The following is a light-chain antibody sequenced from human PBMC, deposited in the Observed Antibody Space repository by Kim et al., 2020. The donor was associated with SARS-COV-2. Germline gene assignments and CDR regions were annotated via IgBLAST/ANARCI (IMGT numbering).Light chain of an antibody. CDR1: QDISNY. J-gene: IGKJ1*01. Sequence: DIQMTQSPSSLSASVGDRVTITCRASQDISNYLAWFQLKPGKAPKLLIYAAYALQPGVPSRFSGSGSGTDFTLTVTSLQPEDVATYYCQKCDSAPWTFGQGTKVEIK. V-gene: IGKV1-27*01. CDR2: AAY. CDR3: QKCDSAPWT.